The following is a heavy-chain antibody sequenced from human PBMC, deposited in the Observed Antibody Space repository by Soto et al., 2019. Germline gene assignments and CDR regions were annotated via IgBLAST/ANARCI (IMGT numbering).Heavy chain of an antibody. CDR1: GGSISSYY. D-gene: IGHD3-10*01. J-gene: IGHJ4*02. CDR3: ARDLRRSGSYYNFDY. CDR2: ISYSGST. Sequence: SETLSLTCTVSGGSISSYYWSWIRQPPGKGLEWIGYISYSGSTNYNPSLKSRVTISVDTSKNQFSLKLSSVTAADTAVYYCARDLRRSGSYYNFDYWGQGTQVTVSS. V-gene: IGHV4-59*01.